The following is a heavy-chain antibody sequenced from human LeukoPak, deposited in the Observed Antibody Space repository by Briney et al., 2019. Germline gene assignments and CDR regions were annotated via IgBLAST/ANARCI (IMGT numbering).Heavy chain of an antibody. V-gene: IGHV4-59*01. J-gene: IGHJ4*02. CDR1: GGSLSSYY. CDR2: IYYSGST. D-gene: IGHD3-3*01. Sequence: SETLSLTCTVSGGSLSSYYWSWIRQPPGKGLEWIGYIYYSGSTNYNPSLKSRVTISVDTSKNQFSLKLSSVTAADTAVYYCASGGSYSDYWGQGTLVTVSS. CDR3: ASGGSYSDY.